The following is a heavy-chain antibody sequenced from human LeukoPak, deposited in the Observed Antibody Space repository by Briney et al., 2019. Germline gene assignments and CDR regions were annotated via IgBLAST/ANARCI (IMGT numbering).Heavy chain of an antibody. CDR3: AKDADTANPDY. J-gene: IGHJ4*02. D-gene: IGHD5-18*01. CDR2: ISGDGGST. CDR1: GFTFDDYA. V-gene: IGHV3-43*02. Sequence: GGSLRLFCAASGFTFDDYAMYWVRQAPGKGLEWVSLISGDGGSTYYADSVKGRFTISRDNSKNSLYLQMNSLRSEDTALYYCAKDADTANPDYWGQGTLVTVSP.